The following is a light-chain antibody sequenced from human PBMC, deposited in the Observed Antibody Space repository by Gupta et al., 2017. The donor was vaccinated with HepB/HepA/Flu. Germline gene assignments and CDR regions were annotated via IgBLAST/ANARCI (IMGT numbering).Light chain of an antibody. V-gene: IGKV3-20*01. J-gene: IGKJ1*01. CDR3: QQYGSSPWT. Sequence: EIVLTQSPGTLSLSPGERATLSCRASQSVSSSDLAWYQQKPGQAPRLFIYGASSRATGISDRFSGSGSGTDFTLTISRLEPEDFAVYYCQQYGSSPWTFGQGTKVEIK. CDR2: GAS. CDR1: QSVSSSD.